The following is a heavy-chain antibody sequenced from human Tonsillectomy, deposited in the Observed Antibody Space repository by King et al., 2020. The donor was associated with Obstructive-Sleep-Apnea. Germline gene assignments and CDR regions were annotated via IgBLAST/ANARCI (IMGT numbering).Heavy chain of an antibody. CDR1: RFTFSNYA. V-gene: IGHV3-23*01. J-gene: IGHJ6*02. Sequence: VPLLESGGGLVQPGGSLRLSCAASRFTFSNYAMSWVRQAPGKGLEWVSGISAGGDSAYYADSVKGRFTISRDNSKNTLFLQMNSLRADDTAIYYCGRYSGVEVWGQGTTVTVSS. CDR2: ISAGGDSA. CDR3: GRYSGVEV.